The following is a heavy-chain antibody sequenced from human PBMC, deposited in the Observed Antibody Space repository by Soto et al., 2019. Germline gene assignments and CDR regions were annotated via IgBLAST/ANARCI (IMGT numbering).Heavy chain of an antibody. CDR1: GGSISSYY. D-gene: IGHD3-3*01. J-gene: IGHJ6*03. CDR2: IYYSGST. V-gene: IGHV4-59*01. CDR3: ARVDSEFWSGRSSYYMDV. Sequence: SETLSLTCTVSGGSISSYYWSWIRQPPGKGLEWIGYIYYSGSTNYNPSLKSRVTISVDTSKNQFPLKLSSVTAADTAVYYCARVDSEFWSGRSSYYMDVWGKGTTVTVAS.